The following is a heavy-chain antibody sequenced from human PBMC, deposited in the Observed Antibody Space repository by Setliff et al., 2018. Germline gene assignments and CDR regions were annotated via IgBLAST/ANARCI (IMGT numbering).Heavy chain of an antibody. CDR2: IYRAGAT. CDR3: AKGGGRYHSDS. V-gene: IGHV4-59*02. J-gene: IGHJ4*02. CDR1: GASVNTYY. Sequence: PETLCLSCSASGASVNTYYWIWIRQSPGKGLEWIGYIYRAGATDYYPALKSRVTISADKSNNQFSLKLTSVTAADTAVYYCAKGGGRYHSDSWGQGSLVTVSS. D-gene: IGHD1-1*01.